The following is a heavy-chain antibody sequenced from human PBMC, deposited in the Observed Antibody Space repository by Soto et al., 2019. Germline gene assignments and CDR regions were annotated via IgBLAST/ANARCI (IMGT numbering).Heavy chain of an antibody. CDR2: ISTTSSYI. CDR1: GFTFSSYT. Sequence: PGGSLRLSCAASGFTFSSYTMNWVRQAPGKGLEWVSSISTTSSYIYYADSVKGRFTISRDNPKNSLYLQMNSLRAEDTAVYYCARGSTVTTGLFFYFHGMDVWGQGTTVTVS. CDR3: ARGSTVTTGLFFYFHGMDV. J-gene: IGHJ6*02. D-gene: IGHD4-17*01. V-gene: IGHV3-21*01.